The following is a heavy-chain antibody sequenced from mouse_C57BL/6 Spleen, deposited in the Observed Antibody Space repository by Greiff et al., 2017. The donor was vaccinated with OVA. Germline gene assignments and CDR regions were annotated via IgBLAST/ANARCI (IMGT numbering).Heavy chain of an antibody. CDR2: IYPRSGNT. V-gene: IGHV1-81*01. CDR3: ARGGFYDYDRFAY. Sequence: VQVVESGAELARPGASVKLSCKASGYTFTSYGISWVKQRTGQGLEWIGEIYPRSGNTYYNEKFKGKATLTADKSSSTAYMELRSLTSEDSAVYFCARGGFYDYDRFAYWGQGTLVTVSA. D-gene: IGHD2-4*01. J-gene: IGHJ3*01. CDR1: GYTFTSYG.